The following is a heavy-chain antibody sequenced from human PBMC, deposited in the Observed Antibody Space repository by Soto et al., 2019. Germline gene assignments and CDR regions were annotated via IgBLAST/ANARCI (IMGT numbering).Heavy chain of an antibody. D-gene: IGHD1-26*01. Sequence: GGSLRLSCAASGFTFSSYWMHWVRQAPGKGLVWVSSINSDGSSTTYADSVKGRFTISRDNAKNTLYLQMNSLRAEDTAVYYCVRGEGGWETYWGQGTLVTVSS. J-gene: IGHJ4*02. V-gene: IGHV3-74*01. CDR3: VRGEGGWETY. CDR1: GFTFSSYW. CDR2: INSDGSST.